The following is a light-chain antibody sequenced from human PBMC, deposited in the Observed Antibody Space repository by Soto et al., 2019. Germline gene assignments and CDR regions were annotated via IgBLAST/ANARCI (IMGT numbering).Light chain of an antibody. CDR2: GAS. CDR1: QSVSSNY. J-gene: IGKJ1*01. CDR3: QQYGGSPPT. Sequence: EIVLTQSPGTLSLSPGERATLSCRASQSVSSNYLAWYQRKPGQAPRLLIYGASSRATDIPNRFSGSGYGTEFTLTITRLEPEDFAVYFCQQYGGSPPTFGQGTKEEIK. V-gene: IGKV3-20*01.